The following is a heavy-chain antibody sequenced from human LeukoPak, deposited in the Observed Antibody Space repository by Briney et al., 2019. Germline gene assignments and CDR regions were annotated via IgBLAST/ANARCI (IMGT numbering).Heavy chain of an antibody. CDR3: ARSIYSGGVNWFDP. CDR1: GGSISSSSYY. D-gene: IGHD1-26*01. CDR2: IYYSGST. V-gene: IGHV4-39*07. J-gene: IGHJ5*02. Sequence: TETLSLTCTVSGGSISSSSYYWGWILQPPGKGLEWIGSIYYSGSTYYNPSLKSRVTISVDTSKNQFSLKLSSVTAADTAVYYCARSIYSGGVNWFDPWGQGTLVTVSS.